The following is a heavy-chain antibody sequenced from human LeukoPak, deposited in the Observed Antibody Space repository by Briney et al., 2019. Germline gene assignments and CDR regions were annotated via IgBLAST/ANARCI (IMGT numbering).Heavy chain of an antibody. J-gene: IGHJ6*03. V-gene: IGHV4-34*01. Sequence: PSETLSLTCAVYGGSFSGYYWSWIRQPPGKWLGWIGEINHSGSTNYNPSLKSRVTISVDTSKNQFSLKLSSVTAADTAVYYCARERTFDDSFRKPTYMDVWGKGTTVPVSS. CDR3: ARERTFDDSFRKPTYMDV. CDR1: GGSFSGYY. D-gene: IGHD3-9*01. CDR2: INHSGST.